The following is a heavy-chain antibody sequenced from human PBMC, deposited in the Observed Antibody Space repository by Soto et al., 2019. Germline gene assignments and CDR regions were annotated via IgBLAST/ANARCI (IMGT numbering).Heavy chain of an antibody. CDR1: GFTFSSYA. V-gene: IGHV3-30-3*01. Sequence: QVQLVESGGGVVQPGRSLRLSCAASGFTFSSYAMHWVRQAPGKGLEWVAVISYDGSNKYYADSVKGRFTISRDNSKNTLYLQMNSLRAEDTAVYYCARAPRITIFGVVLWGQGTLVTVS. D-gene: IGHD3-3*01. CDR3: ARAPRITIFGVVL. CDR2: ISYDGSNK. J-gene: IGHJ4*02.